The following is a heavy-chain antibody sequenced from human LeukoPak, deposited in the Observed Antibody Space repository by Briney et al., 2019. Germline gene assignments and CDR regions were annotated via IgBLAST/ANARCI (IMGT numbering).Heavy chain of an antibody. V-gene: IGHV3-43*01. J-gene: IGHJ6*02. CDR1: GFTFDDYT. D-gene: IGHD3-10*01. Sequence: PGGSLRLSCAASGFTFDDYTMHWARQAPGKGLEWVSLISWDGGSTYYADSVKGRFTISRDNSKNTLYPQMNSLRAEDTAIYYCAKDLWPNYYYYYGMDVWGQGTTVTVSS. CDR2: ISWDGGST. CDR3: AKDLWPNYYYYYGMDV.